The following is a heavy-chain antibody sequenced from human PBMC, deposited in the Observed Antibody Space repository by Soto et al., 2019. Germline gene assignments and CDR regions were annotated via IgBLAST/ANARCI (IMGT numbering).Heavy chain of an antibody. D-gene: IGHD3-22*01. CDR3: PRDINPYYYDSIVYGAFDS. J-gene: IGHJ4*02. Sequence: GGSLRRSFTASGFTFSSYEMNWVRQAPGKVLELVSYISSSGSTIYYAYSVKGRFTISRDNSNNSLYLQMNSLRAEDTAVYYCPRDINPYYYDSIVYGAFDSWGQGTLVTVSS. CDR2: ISSSGSTI. V-gene: IGHV3-48*03. CDR1: GFTFSSYE.